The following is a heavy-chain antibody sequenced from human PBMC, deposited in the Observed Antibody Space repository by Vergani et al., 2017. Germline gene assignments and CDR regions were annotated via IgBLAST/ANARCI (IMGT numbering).Heavy chain of an antibody. CDR3: ARVNTETNGHLYYYYYMDV. D-gene: IGHD4-11*01. CDR2: INHTGRP. CDR1: GGSYTNYH. Sequence: QVQLQQWGGGLLKPSETLSLTCVVNGGSYTNYHWTRIRQSPGEGLEWVGDINHTGRPDYNPSLKSRLTMSVDKSRNQSSLALNSVTATDTAIYFCARVNTETNGHLYYYYYMDVWGQGTAVTVS. J-gene: IGHJ6*03. V-gene: IGHV4-34*01.